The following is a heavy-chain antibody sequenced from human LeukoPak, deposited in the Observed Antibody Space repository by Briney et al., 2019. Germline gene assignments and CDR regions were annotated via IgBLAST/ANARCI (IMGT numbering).Heavy chain of an antibody. Sequence: PGGSLRLSCEGSGFTFRTYWMTWVRQAPGKGLEWVANIKQDGSEKYYVDSVKGRFTTSRDNAQNSLYLQMDSLRAEDTAVYYCARPRDSGWSKTWDYWGQGTLVTVSS. D-gene: IGHD6-13*01. CDR3: ARPRDSGWSKTWDY. CDR1: GFTFRTYW. CDR2: IKQDGSEK. J-gene: IGHJ4*02. V-gene: IGHV3-7*03.